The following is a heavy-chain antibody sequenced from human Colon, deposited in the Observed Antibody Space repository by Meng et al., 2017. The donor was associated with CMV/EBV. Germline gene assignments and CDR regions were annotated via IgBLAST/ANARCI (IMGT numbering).Heavy chain of an antibody. Sequence: ANLGGSGWGIFSAWGALSLSYDPAGFTINNFSMHWVRQAPGEELVWGSRISNDETTINYADSVKGRFTISRDTAMLYLEMNSLRAEDTAVYYCVRGTDRWPGVDYWGQGTLVTVSS. J-gene: IGHJ4*02. V-gene: IGHV3-74*01. CDR2: ISNDETTI. CDR1: GFTINNFS. CDR3: VRGTDRWPGVDY.